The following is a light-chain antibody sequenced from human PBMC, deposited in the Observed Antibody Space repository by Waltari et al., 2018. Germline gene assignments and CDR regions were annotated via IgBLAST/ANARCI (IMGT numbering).Light chain of an antibody. V-gene: IGLV1-51*02. CDR3: GTWDSSLSGAV. CDR1: SSNIGNNY. CDR2: ENT. Sequence: QSVLTQPPSVSAAPGQRVTISCSGGSSNIGNNYVSWYRQFPGTAPKLLIYENTERPSGIPGRFSGSTSGTSATLDITGLQAGDEADDYCGTWDSSLSGAVFGGGTHLTVL. J-gene: IGLJ7*01.